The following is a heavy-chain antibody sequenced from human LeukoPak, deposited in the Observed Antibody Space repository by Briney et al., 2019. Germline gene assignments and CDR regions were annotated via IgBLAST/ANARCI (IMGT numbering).Heavy chain of an antibody. CDR3: AKDQGYTYGHSFDY. Sequence: GASLRLSCAASGFTFGSYGMHWVRQAPGKGLEWVALISYDGSKEYYGDSVKGRFTISRDNSKNTLYLQMNSLRAEDTAVYYCAKDQGYTYGHSFDYWGQGTLVTVSS. V-gene: IGHV3-30*18. CDR1: GFTFGSYG. CDR2: ISYDGSKE. J-gene: IGHJ4*02. D-gene: IGHD5-18*01.